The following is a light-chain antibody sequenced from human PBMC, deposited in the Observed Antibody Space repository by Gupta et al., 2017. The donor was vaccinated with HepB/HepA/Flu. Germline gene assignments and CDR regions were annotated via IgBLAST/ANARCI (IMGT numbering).Light chain of an antibody. CDR3: QQLDSYPRT. CDR1: QGINSY. CDR2: AAS. V-gene: IGKV1-9*01. Sequence: SQLTQSPSFLSACVGDRVTIPCRASQGINSYLAWYQQKPGKAPKLLIYAASTLQSGVPARFSGSGSGTEFTLTISSLQPEDFATYYCQQLDSYPRTFGQGTKVEIK. J-gene: IGKJ1*01.